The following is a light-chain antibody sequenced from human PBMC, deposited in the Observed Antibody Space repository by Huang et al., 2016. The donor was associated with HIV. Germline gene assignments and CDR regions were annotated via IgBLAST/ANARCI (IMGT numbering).Light chain of an antibody. V-gene: IGKV3-15*01. Sequence: EIVMTQSPATLSVSPGERATLSCRASQSVSSNLAWYQQKHGQAPRLLIDGASTRATGIPARFSGSGSGTEFTLTISSLQSEDFAVYYCQQYNNWPPLITFGQGTRLEIK. CDR1: QSVSSN. CDR3: QQYNNWPPLIT. J-gene: IGKJ5*01. CDR2: GAS.